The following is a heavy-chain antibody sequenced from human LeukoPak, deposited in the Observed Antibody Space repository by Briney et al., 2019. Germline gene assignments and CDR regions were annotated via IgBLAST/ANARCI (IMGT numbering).Heavy chain of an antibody. V-gene: IGHV4-31*03. Sequence: SQTLSLTCTVSGGSISSGGYYWSWIRQHPGKGLEWTGYIYYSGSTYYNPSLKSRVTISVDTSKNQFSLKLSSVTAADTAVYYCARHFPSHFTMVRGDYFDYWGQGTLVTVSS. CDR3: ARHFPSHFTMVRGDYFDY. CDR2: IYYSGST. CDR1: GGSISSGGYY. D-gene: IGHD3-10*01. J-gene: IGHJ4*02.